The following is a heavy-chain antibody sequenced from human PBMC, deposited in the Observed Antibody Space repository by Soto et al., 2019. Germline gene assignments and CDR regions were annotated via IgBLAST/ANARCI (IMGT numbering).Heavy chain of an antibody. V-gene: IGHV3-15*01. Sequence: EVQLVESGGGLVKPGGSLRLSCEASGFTFIYAWMNWVRQAPGKGLEWVGHIKSNTDGGTTDYAAPVNGRFTISRDDSKTTRYLQMNSLKTEDTAVYYCTPDPILAAAGGSDPWGQGTLVTVSS. CDR2: IKSNTDGGTT. CDR1: GFTFIYAW. J-gene: IGHJ5*02. CDR3: TPDPILAAAGGSDP. D-gene: IGHD6-13*01.